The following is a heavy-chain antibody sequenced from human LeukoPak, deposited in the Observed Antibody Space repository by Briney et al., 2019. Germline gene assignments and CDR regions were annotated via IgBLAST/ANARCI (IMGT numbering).Heavy chain of an antibody. J-gene: IGHJ5*02. Sequence: PGGSLRLSCAASWFTGSSNYMSWVRQAPGKGLEWVSVIYSGGSTYYADSVKGRFTISRDNSKNTLFLQMNTLRVEDTAVYYCARGYCTTTNCYRRADWFDPWGQGTLVTVSS. D-gene: IGHD2-2*02. V-gene: IGHV3-53*01. CDR2: IYSGGST. CDR3: ARGYCTTTNCYRRADWFDP. CDR1: WFTGSSNY.